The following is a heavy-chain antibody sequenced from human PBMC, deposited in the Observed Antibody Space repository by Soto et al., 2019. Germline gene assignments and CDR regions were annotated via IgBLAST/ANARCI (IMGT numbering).Heavy chain of an antibody. CDR1: GCSISSYY. V-gene: IGHV4-59*01. CDR2: IYYSGST. J-gene: IGHJ4*02. D-gene: IGHD3-10*01. CDR3: ARGMVRGVIITYFDY. Sequence: SETLSLTCTVSGCSISSYYWSWIRQPPGKGLEWIGYIYYSGSTNYNPSLKSRVTISVDTSKNQFSLKLSSVTAADTAVYYCARGMVRGVIITYFDYWGQGTLVTVSS.